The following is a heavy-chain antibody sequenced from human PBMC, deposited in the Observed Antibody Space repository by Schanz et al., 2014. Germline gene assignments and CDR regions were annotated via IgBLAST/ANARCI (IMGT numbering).Heavy chain of an antibody. CDR2: VCYDGSKK. CDR3: VKDLQRELLRDDHYYGMDV. Sequence: SLLLSCAASGFPFISYGMHWVRQVPGKGLEWVAVVCYDGSKKYYADSVKGRFTTSRDNSKNTMYLQMNSLRAEDTAVYYCVKDLQRELLRDDHYYGMDVWGQGTTVTVSS. CDR1: GFPFISYG. J-gene: IGHJ6*02. D-gene: IGHD1-26*01. V-gene: IGHV3-33*06.